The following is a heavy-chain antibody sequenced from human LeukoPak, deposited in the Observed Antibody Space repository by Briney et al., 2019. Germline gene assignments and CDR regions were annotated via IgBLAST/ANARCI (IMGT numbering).Heavy chain of an antibody. CDR2: IIPIFGTA. D-gene: IGHD2-8*02. Sequence: SVKVSCKASGGTFSSYAISWVRQAPGQGLEWMGGIIPIFGTANYAQKFQGRVTITADKSTSTAYMELSSLRSEDTAVFYCARDAPAWSRDYWGQGILVTVSS. J-gene: IGHJ4*02. CDR3: ARDAPAWSRDY. CDR1: GGTFSSYA. V-gene: IGHV1-69*06.